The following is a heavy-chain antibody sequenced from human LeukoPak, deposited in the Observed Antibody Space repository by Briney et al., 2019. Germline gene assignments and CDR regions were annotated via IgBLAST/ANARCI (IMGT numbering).Heavy chain of an antibody. D-gene: IGHD3-16*01. Sequence: GESLSLTCAVSGFTYSSLPFHWVRQPPGKGLEWVGAISTDGSYKYHGDSVKGRFTITRDNPMNTLYLQMNGLRPDDAAVYYCARSLIPGRWYFDLWGRGTLVTVSS. CDR1: GFTYSSLP. J-gene: IGHJ2*01. V-gene: IGHV3-30*04. CDR3: ARSLIPGRWYFDL. CDR2: ISTDGSYK.